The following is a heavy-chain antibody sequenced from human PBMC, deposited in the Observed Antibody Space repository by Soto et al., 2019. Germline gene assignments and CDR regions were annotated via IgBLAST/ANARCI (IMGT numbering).Heavy chain of an antibody. CDR1: GITYTTYA. Sequence: QVQLVQSGAEVKKPGASVKVSCKAPGITYTTYAIHWVRQAPGQGLEWMGWINTGNGNTRYSQRFQGRVTLTTDTSASTAYMDLSSLTSEDTAVYYCARAISGYVTWGQGTLITVSS. CDR3: ARAISGYVT. CDR2: INTGNGNT. V-gene: IGHV1-3*04. J-gene: IGHJ5*02. D-gene: IGHD5-12*01.